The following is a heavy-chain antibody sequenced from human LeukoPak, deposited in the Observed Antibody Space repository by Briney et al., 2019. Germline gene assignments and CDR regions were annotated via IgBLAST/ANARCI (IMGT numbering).Heavy chain of an antibody. CDR3: ARGLGYCSGGSCYTLYFDY. V-gene: IGHV4-30-2*01. D-gene: IGHD2-15*01. CDR2: IYHSGST. J-gene: IGHJ4*02. Sequence: SETLSLTCAVSGGSISSGGYSWSCIRRPPGKGLECIGYIYHSGSTYYNPSLKSRVTISVDRSKKQFSLKLSSVTAADTAVYYCARGLGYCSGGSCYTLYFDYWGQGTLVTVSS. CDR1: GGSISSGGYS.